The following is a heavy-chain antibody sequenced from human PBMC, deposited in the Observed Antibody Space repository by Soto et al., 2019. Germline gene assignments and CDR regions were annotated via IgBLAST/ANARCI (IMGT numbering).Heavy chain of an antibody. Sequence: GGSLRLSCAASGFRFRTRAMSWVRQAPGKGLEWVASIRPGGDSTYYADSVKGRFAVSRDNSNVTLYLQMDSLRVEDTAIYYCTTHEEGAPWAGGFDSWGQGTLVTVSS. CDR3: TTHEEGAPWAGGFDS. CDR1: GFRFRTRA. V-gene: IGHV3-23*01. J-gene: IGHJ5*01. D-gene: IGHD1-26*01. CDR2: IRPGGDST.